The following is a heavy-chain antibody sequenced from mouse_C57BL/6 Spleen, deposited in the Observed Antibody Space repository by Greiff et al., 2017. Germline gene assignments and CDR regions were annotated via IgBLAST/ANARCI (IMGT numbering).Heavy chain of an antibody. CDR1: GYSITSGYY. Sequence: EVQLQESGPGLVKPSQSLPLTCSVTGYSITSGYYWNWIRQFPGNKLEWMGYISYDGSNNYNPSLKNRISITRDTSKNQFFLKLNSVTTEDTATYYCAREGALTGYFDYWGQGTTLTVSS. D-gene: IGHD4-1*01. V-gene: IGHV3-6*01. CDR2: ISYDGSN. CDR3: AREGALTGYFDY. J-gene: IGHJ2*01.